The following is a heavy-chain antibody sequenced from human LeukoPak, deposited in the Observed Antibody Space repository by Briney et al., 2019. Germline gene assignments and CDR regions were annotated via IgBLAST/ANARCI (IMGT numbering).Heavy chain of an antibody. CDR1: GYSISSGYY. D-gene: IGHD1-26*01. V-gene: IGHV4-38-2*02. CDR2: IYHSGST. Sequence: TSETLSLTCTVSGYSISSGYYWGWIRQPPGKGLEWIGSIYHSGSTYYNPSLKSRVTISVDTSKSQFSLKLSSVTAADTAVYYCARDGHYRGYCDYWGQGTLVTVSP. CDR3: ARDGHYRGYCDY. J-gene: IGHJ4*02.